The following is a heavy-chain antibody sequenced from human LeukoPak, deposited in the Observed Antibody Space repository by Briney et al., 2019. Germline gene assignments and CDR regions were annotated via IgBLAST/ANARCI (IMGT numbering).Heavy chain of an antibody. CDR3: AKDLSWNTADR. J-gene: IGHJ5*02. D-gene: IGHD1/OR15-1a*01. V-gene: IGHV3-74*01. Sequence: PGGSLRLPCAASGFTFSDYWMHWVRQAPGKGLVWVSRVNTDGSSTSYADFVKGRFTISRDNAKNLLFLHMKGLRADDTALYYCAKDLSWNTADRWGQGTLVTVSS. CDR1: GFTFSDYW. CDR2: VNTDGSST.